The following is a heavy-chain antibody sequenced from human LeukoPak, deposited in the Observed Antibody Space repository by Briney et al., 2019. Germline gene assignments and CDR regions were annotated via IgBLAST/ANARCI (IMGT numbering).Heavy chain of an antibody. Sequence: SETLSLTCTVSGGSISGKYWSWIRQTPGKGLEWVGYIYYSGTTKYNPSLKSRVTISVDTSKNQFSLKLSSVTAADTAVYYCATPDSSGYYYLYWGQGTLVTVSS. D-gene: IGHD3-22*01. J-gene: IGHJ4*02. V-gene: IGHV4-59*08. CDR3: ATPDSSGYYYLY. CDR1: GGSISGKY. CDR2: IYYSGTT.